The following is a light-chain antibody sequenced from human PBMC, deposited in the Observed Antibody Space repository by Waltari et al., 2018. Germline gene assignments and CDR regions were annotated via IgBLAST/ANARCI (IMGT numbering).Light chain of an antibody. CDR2: DVS. J-gene: IGLJ3*02. Sequence: QSALTQPASVSGSPGQSITISCTGTSSDVGGYNYVSWYQQHPGKAPKLMIYDVSKSPSVVSSPFSRSNSANTSSLTISGLQAEDDADYYCSSYTSSSTRVFGGGTKLTVL. CDR1: SSDVGGYNY. CDR3: SSYTSSSTRV. V-gene: IGLV2-14*01.